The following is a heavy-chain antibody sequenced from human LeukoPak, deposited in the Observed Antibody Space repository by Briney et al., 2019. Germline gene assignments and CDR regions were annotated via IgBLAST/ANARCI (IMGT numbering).Heavy chain of an antibody. D-gene: IGHD1-7*01. CDR2: IYYSGST. V-gene: IGHV4-59*01. J-gene: IGHJ6*03. CDR1: GGSISSYY. Sequence: SETLSLTCTVSGGSISSYYWGWIRQPPGKGLEWIGYIYYSGSTNYNPSLKSRVTISVDTSKNQFSLKLSSVTAADTAVYYCARGGLYNWNYSDYYYYYMDVWGKGTTVTVSS. CDR3: ARGGLYNWNYSDYYYYYMDV.